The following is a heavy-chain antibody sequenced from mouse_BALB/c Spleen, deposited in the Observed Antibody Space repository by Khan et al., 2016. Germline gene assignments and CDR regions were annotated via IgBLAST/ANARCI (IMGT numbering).Heavy chain of an antibody. Sequence: VQLQQSGAELVKPGASVKLSCTASGFNIKDTYIHWVKQRPEQGLEWIGRIDPATDNTKYDPRFQGKATITADTSSNTAYLQLSSLTSEDTAVYFCARGIYDCGCAYWGQGTLVSVSA. D-gene: IGHD2-4*01. CDR3: ARGIYDCGCAY. J-gene: IGHJ3*01. CDR2: IDPATDNT. CDR1: GFNIKDTY. V-gene: IGHV14-3*02.